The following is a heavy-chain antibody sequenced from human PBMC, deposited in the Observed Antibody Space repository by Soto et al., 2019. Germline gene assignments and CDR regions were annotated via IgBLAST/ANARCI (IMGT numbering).Heavy chain of an antibody. CDR3: ARGGVLHDAFDI. Sequence: SETLSLTCTVSGGSISSGGYYWSWIRQHPAKGLEWIGYIYYSGSTYYKPSLKSRVTISVDTSKNQFSLKLSSVTAADTAVYYCARGGVLHDAFDIWGQGTMVTVSS. V-gene: IGHV4-31*02. D-gene: IGHD1-26*01. J-gene: IGHJ3*02. CDR2: IYYSGST. CDR1: GGSISSGGYY.